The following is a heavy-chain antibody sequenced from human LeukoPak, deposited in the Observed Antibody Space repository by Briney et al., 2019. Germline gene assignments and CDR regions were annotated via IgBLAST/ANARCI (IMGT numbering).Heavy chain of an antibody. V-gene: IGHV3-30-3*01. CDR1: GFTFSSYA. CDR3: ARDPPGSYDFWSGNYYYYYYGMDA. CDR2: ISYDGSNK. J-gene: IGHJ6*02. Sequence: GGSLRLSCAASGFTFSSYAMHWVRQAPGKGLEWVAVISYDGSNKYYADSVKGRFTISRDNSKNTLYLQMNSLRAEDTAVYYCARDPPGSYDFWSGNYYYYYYGMDAWGQGTTVTVSS. D-gene: IGHD3-3*01.